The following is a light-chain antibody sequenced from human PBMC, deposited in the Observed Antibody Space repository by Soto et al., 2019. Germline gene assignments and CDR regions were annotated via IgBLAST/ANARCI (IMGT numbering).Light chain of an antibody. Sequence: DIQMTQSPSSLSASVGDRVTITCRASQSISSYFNWYQQKPGKAPKLLIYAASSLQSGVPSRFSGSGSGTDFTLTISSLQPEDFATYYCLQHNSYPITFGQGTRLEIK. CDR2: AAS. CDR1: QSISSY. CDR3: LQHNSYPIT. V-gene: IGKV1-39*01. J-gene: IGKJ5*01.